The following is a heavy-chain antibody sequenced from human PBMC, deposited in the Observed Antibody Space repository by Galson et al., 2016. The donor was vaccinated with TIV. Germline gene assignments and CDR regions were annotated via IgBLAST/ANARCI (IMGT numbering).Heavy chain of an antibody. V-gene: IGHV1-69*04. CDR1: GGIFSSY. CDR3: ARDAPYSSSWSIDY. Sequence: SVKVSCKASGGIFSSYSWVRQAPGQGLEWMGRIIPIIGKADYAQKFQGRLTITADKSTSTGYMELNSLRSDDTAVYYCARDAPYSSSWSIDYWGQGSLVTVSS. CDR2: IIPIIGKA. J-gene: IGHJ4*02. D-gene: IGHD6-13*01.